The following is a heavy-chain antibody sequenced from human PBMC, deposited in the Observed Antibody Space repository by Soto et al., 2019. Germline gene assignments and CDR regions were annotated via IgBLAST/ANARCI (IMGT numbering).Heavy chain of an antibody. Sequence: QVQLQESGPGLVKPSQTLSLTCTVSGGSISSGGYYWSXXXQHPGKGLEWIGYIYYSGSTYYNPSLKSRVTISVDTSKNQXSXXXSSXXXXXXAVXXCXXXXXXSLGYYGMDVWGQGTTVTVSS. J-gene: IGHJ6*02. D-gene: IGHD3-16*01. CDR3: CXXXXXXSLGYYGMDV. CDR2: IYYSGST. V-gene: IGHV4-31*03. CDR1: GGSISSGGYY.